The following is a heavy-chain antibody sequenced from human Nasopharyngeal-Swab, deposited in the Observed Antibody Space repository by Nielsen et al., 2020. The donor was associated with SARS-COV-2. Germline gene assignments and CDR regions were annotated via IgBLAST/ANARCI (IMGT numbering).Heavy chain of an antibody. V-gene: IGHV1-8*03. Sequence: ASVKVSCKASGYTFTSYDINWVRQATGQGLEWMGWMNPNSGNTGYAQKFQGRVTITRNTSISTAYMELSSLRSEGTAVYYCARGHVLRFLEWPQGAVYYYGMDVWGQGTTVTVSS. J-gene: IGHJ6*02. CDR2: MNPNSGNT. CDR1: GYTFTSYD. D-gene: IGHD3-3*01. CDR3: ARGHVLRFLEWPQGAVYYYGMDV.